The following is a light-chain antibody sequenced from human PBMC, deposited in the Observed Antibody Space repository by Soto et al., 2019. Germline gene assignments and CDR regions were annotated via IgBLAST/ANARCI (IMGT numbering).Light chain of an antibody. Sequence: DIHLTQSPSSLSASVGDRVTITCRASQSISSWLAWYQQKPGKAPKLLIYDASSLESGVPSRFSGSGSGTEFTLTISSLQPDDFATYYCQQYNSYSGTFGQGTKVDI. J-gene: IGKJ1*01. CDR1: QSISSW. CDR2: DAS. CDR3: QQYNSYSGT. V-gene: IGKV1-5*01.